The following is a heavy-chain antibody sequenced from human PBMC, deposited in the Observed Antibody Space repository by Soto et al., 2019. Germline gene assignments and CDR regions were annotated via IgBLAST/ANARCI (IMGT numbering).Heavy chain of an antibody. Sequence: QVHLVESGGGVVQPGRSLRLSCVVSEFSFDNFGMNWVRQAPGKGLEWVASIWYDGSKSYYGESVEGRFSIARDNSKDTLYLQMNSLRAEDTAVYYCARTNDAFGGALDFWGRGTPVTVSP. CDR2: IWYDGSKS. D-gene: IGHD3-16*01. CDR3: ARTNDAFGGALDF. CDR1: EFSFDNFG. V-gene: IGHV3-33*01. J-gene: IGHJ3*01.